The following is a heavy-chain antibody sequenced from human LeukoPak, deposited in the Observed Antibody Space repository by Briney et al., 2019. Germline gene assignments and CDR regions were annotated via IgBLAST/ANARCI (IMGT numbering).Heavy chain of an antibody. V-gene: IGHV4-59*08. CDR2: IYSSGRT. D-gene: IGHD4-17*01. Sequence: SETLSLTCTVSGGSISSYSWSWIRQPPGKGLEWIGYIYSSGRTNHNPSLKSRVTISVSTSRNQFSLNLSSVTAADTAVYYCARHLDYGDHQGAFDIWGQGTMVTVSS. CDR3: ARHLDYGDHQGAFDI. CDR1: GGSISSYS. J-gene: IGHJ3*02.